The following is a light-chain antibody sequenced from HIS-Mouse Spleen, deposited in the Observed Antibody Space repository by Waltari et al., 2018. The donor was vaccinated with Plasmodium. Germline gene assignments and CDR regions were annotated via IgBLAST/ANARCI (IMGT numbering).Light chain of an antibody. J-gene: IGLJ2*01. CDR2: EGS. Sequence: QSALTQPASVSGSPGQSITISCTGTSSDVGSYNLVSWYQQHPGKAPKLMIYEGSKGPSGVSNRFSGSKSGNTASLTISGLQAEDEADYYCCSYACSSTFVVFGGGTKLTVL. CDR1: SSDVGSYNL. CDR3: CSYACSSTFVV. V-gene: IGLV2-23*03.